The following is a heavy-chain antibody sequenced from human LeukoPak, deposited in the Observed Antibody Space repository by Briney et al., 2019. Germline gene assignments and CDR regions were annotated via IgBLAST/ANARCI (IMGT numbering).Heavy chain of an antibody. CDR3: ARAGIPGYCTNVTSSNWLDP. D-gene: IGHD2-8*01. CDR1: GFTVSSNY. V-gene: IGHV3-53*01. J-gene: IGHJ5*02. CDR2: IYSGGST. Sequence: GGSLRLSCAASGFTVSSNYMSWVRQAPGKGLEWVSVIYSGGSTYYADSVKGRFTISRDNSKNTLYLQMNSLRAEDTAVYYCARAGIPGYCTNVTSSNWLDPWGQGTLVTVSS.